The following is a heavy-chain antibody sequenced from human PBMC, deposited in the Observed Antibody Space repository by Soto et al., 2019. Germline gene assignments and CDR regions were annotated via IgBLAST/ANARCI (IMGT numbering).Heavy chain of an antibody. CDR3: AGGSGWLIDY. Sequence: EVQLVESGGGLVQPGGSLRLSCAASGFTFSSYWMNWVRQAPGKGLEWVAIIRKDGAVKYYVDSVKGRFIISRDNAKNSLYLQMTSPRADDTAVYYCAGGSGWLIDYWGRGTLVTVSS. CDR1: GFTFSSYW. V-gene: IGHV3-7*03. CDR2: IRKDGAVK. J-gene: IGHJ4*02. D-gene: IGHD6-19*01.